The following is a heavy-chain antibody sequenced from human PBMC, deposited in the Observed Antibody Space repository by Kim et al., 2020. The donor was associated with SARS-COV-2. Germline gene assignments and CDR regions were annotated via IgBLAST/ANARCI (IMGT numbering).Heavy chain of an antibody. CDR3: ARDRGGGQYLDY. V-gene: IGHV3-33*01. D-gene: IGHD3-16*01. J-gene: IGHJ4*02. Sequence: GGSLRLSCAASGFTFSSYGMHWVRQAPGKGLEWVAVIWYDGSNKYYADSVKGRFTISRDNSKNTLYLQMNSLRAEDTAVYYCARDRGGGQYLDYWGQGTLVTVSS. CDR2: IWYDGSNK. CDR1: GFTFSSYG.